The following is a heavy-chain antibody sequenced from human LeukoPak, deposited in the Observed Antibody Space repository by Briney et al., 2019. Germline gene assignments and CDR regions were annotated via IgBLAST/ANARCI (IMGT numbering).Heavy chain of an antibody. V-gene: IGHV3-11*04. CDR1: GFTFSGYY. CDR3: AGLPSHKSPDY. Sequence: PGGSLRLSCAASGFTFSGYYMSWIRQAPGKGLEWISYISSSGTSTYYADSVKGRFTVSRDNAKNSLYLQMNSLRAEDTAVYYCAGLPSHKSPDYWGQGTLVTVSS. J-gene: IGHJ4*02. CDR2: ISSSGTST.